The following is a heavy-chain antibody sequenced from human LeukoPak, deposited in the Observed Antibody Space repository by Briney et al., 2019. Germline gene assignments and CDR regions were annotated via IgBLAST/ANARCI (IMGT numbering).Heavy chain of an antibody. CDR2: IWYDGSNK. Sequence: QSGRSLRLSCAASGFTFTSYGMHWVRQAPGKGQEWVAIIWYDGSNKYYADSVKGRFTISRDNSKNTLYLQMSSLRAEDTAVYYCARDREQTYYDFWSGYFYWGQGTLVTVSS. V-gene: IGHV3-33*01. D-gene: IGHD3-3*01. J-gene: IGHJ4*02. CDR3: ARDREQTYYDFWSGYFY. CDR1: GFTFTSYG.